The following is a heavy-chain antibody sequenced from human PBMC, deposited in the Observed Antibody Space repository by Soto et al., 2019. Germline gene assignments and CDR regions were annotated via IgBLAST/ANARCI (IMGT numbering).Heavy chain of an antibody. D-gene: IGHD3-9*01. CDR2: IIPIFGTA. J-gene: IGHJ4*02. V-gene: IGHV1-69*06. CDR1: GGTFSSYA. CDR3: ARDFVWNLESYYFDY. Sequence: QVQLVQSGAEVKKPGSSVKVSCKASGGTFSSYAISWVRQAPGQGLEWMGGIIPIFGTANYAQKFQGRVTITADKSTSTAYMELRSLRSEDTAVYYCARDFVWNLESYYFDYWGQGTLVTVSS.